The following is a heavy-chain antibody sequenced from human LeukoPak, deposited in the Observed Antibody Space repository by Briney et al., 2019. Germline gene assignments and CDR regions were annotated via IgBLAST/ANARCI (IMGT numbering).Heavy chain of an antibody. J-gene: IGHJ4*02. V-gene: IGHV3-33*01. Sequence: GGSLRLSCAASGFTFSSYGMHWVRQAPGKGLEWVAVIWYDGSNKYYADSVKGRFTISRDNSKNTLYLQMNSLRAEDTAVYYCARKYSSGWSDYWGQGTLVTVSS. D-gene: IGHD6-19*01. CDR1: GFTFSSYG. CDR2: IWYDGSNK. CDR3: ARKYSSGWSDY.